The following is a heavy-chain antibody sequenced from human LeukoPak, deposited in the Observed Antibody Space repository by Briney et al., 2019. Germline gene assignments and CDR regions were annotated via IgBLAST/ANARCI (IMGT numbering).Heavy chain of an antibody. Sequence: GGCLRLSCAASGFTFSNAWMSWVRQAPGKGLEWVSVIYSGGSTYYADSVKGRFTISRDNSKNTLYLQMNSLRAEDTAVYYCARNPVAGTGYWGQGTLVTVSS. CDR3: ARNPVAGTGY. CDR1: GFTFSNAW. V-gene: IGHV3-53*01. J-gene: IGHJ4*02. CDR2: IYSGGST. D-gene: IGHD6-19*01.